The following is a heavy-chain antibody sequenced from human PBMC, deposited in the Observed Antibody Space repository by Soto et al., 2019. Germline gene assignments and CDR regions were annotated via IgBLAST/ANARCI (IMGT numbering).Heavy chain of an antibody. V-gene: IGHV1-46*01. CDR2: INPSGGST. CDR3: ARDYNFWSGYRGYGFDY. D-gene: IGHD3-3*01. J-gene: IGHJ4*02. Sequence: ASVKVSCKASGYTFTSYYMHWVRQAPGQGLEWMGIINPSGGSTSYAQKFQGRVTMTRDTSTSTVYMELSSLRSEDTAVYYCARDYNFWSGYRGYGFDYWGQGTLVTVSS. CDR1: GYTFTSYY.